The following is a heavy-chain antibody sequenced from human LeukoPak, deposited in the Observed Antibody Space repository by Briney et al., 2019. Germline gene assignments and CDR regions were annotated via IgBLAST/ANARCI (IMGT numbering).Heavy chain of an antibody. D-gene: IGHD6-19*01. Sequence: ASVKVSCKASRYTFTGYYMHWVRQAPGQGLEWMGWINPNSGGTNYAQKFQGRVTMTRDTSISTAYMELSRLRSDDTAVYYCATDHLKQWLRKEDYYYGMDVWGQGTTVTVSS. CDR2: INPNSGGT. V-gene: IGHV1-2*02. J-gene: IGHJ6*02. CDR3: ATDHLKQWLRKEDYYYGMDV. CDR1: RYTFTGYY.